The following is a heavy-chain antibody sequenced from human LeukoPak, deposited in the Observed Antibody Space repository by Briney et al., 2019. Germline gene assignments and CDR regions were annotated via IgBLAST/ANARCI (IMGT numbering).Heavy chain of an antibody. CDR2: IYYSGST. J-gene: IGHJ4*02. V-gene: IGHV4-59*01. CDR1: GGSISSYY. Sequence: PSETLSLTCTVSGGSISSYYWSWIRQPPGKGLKWIGYIYYSGSTNYNPSLKSRVTISVDTSKNQFSLKLSSVTAADTAVYYCARARSSWNFADWGQGTLVTVSS. CDR3: ARARSSWNFAD. D-gene: IGHD6-13*01.